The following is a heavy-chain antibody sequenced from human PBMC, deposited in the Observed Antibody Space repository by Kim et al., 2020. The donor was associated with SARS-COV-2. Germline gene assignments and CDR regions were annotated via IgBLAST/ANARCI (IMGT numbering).Heavy chain of an antibody. V-gene: IGHV3-23*01. D-gene: IGHD3-3*01. CDR3: AKDPYYDFWSGYYFDY. Sequence: SVKGRFTTPRDNYKNTLELQMNSLRAEDRAVYYCAKDPYYDFWSGYYFDYWGQGTLVTVSS. J-gene: IGHJ4*02.